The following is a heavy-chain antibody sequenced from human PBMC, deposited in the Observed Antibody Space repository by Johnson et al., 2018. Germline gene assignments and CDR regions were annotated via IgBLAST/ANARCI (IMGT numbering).Heavy chain of an antibody. J-gene: IGHJ3*02. CDR3: ARKTTVVTPDAFDI. CDR1: GFTFSSYG. D-gene: IGHD4-23*01. CDR2: ISYVGSNK. Sequence: QVQLVQSGGGVVQHGRSLRLCCAASGFTFSSYGMHWVRQAPGKGLEWVAVISYVGSNKYYADSVKGRFTISRDNSKNTLYLQMNSLRAEDTAVYYCARKTTVVTPDAFDIWGQGTMVTVSS. V-gene: IGHV3-30*03.